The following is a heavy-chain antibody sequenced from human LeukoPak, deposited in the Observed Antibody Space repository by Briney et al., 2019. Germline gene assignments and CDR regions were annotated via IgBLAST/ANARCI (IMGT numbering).Heavy chain of an antibody. CDR2: ITSSSTTYT. CDR3: ARHGSGSSFDY. D-gene: IGHD5-12*01. CDR1: GFISSDYY. J-gene: IGHJ4*02. Sequence: AGSLRLSCAASGFISSDYYMSWIRQAPGKGLEWISYITSSSTTYTNYAGSVKCRFTISRDNAKNSLYLQMNSLRSDDTAVYYCARHGSGSSFDYWGQGTLVTVSS. V-gene: IGHV3-11*03.